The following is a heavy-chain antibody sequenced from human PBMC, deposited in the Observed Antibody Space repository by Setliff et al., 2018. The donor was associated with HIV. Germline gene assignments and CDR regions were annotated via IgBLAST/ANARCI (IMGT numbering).Heavy chain of an antibody. CDR2: IKTRTEGGTT. V-gene: IGHV3-15*01. D-gene: IGHD6-13*01. CDR3: ARDYRPSGYISGWYIDY. J-gene: IGHJ4*02. Sequence: GGSLRLSCAASGFTFSNAWMSWVRQAPGKGLEWVGRIKTRTEGGTTDYAAPVKSRFTISRDDSKNSLYLQMSSLRVEDTAVYYCARDYRPSGYISGWYIDYWGQGTPVTVSS. CDR1: GFTFSNAW.